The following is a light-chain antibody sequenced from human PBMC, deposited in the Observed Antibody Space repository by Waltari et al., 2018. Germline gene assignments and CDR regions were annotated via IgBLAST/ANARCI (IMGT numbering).Light chain of an antibody. CDR3: GTWDDSLSAEV. J-gene: IGLJ1*01. V-gene: IGLV1-51*01. CDR2: DSK. CDR1: SSNAGINY. Sequence: QSVLTQPPSVSAAPGQKVTISCSGGSSNAGINYVSWYQQLPGTAPKRLISDSKKRPAGMPARFADSQSGTSATLGITGLQTGDEADYSCGTWDDSLSAEVFGTGTKVTVL.